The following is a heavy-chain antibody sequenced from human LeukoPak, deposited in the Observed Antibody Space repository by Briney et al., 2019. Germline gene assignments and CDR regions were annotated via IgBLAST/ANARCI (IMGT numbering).Heavy chain of an antibody. Sequence: ASVKVSCKASGYTFTGYYMHWVRQAPGQGLEWMGWINPNSGGTNYAQKFQGRVTMTRDTSISTAYMELSRLRSDDTAVYYCARDAYDILTGYYKAPYYFDYWGPGTLVTVSS. CDR3: ARDAYDILTGYYKAPYYFDY. D-gene: IGHD3-9*01. J-gene: IGHJ4*02. CDR2: INPNSGGT. CDR1: GYTFTGYY. V-gene: IGHV1-2*02.